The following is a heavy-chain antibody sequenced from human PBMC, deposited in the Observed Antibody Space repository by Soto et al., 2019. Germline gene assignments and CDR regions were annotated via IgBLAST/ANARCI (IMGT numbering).Heavy chain of an antibody. Sequence: QVQLVQSGAEVKKPGASVKVSCKASGYTFTSYYMHWVRQAPGQGLEWMGIINPSGGRTSYAQKFQGRVTMTRDTSTSTVYMELSSLRSEDTAVYYCARDAQVALIPDYYESTPHYFDYWGQGTLVTVSS. CDR2: INPSGGRT. CDR1: GYTFTSYY. D-gene: IGHD3-22*01. J-gene: IGHJ4*02. V-gene: IGHV1-46*01. CDR3: ARDAQVALIPDYYESTPHYFDY.